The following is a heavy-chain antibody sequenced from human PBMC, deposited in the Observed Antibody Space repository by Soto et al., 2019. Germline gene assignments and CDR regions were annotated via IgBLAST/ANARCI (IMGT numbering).Heavy chain of an antibody. J-gene: IGHJ4*02. CDR2: IIGSGGST. CDR3: AKAPSGYDSGGYFDY. Sequence: GGSLILSCAASGFTFSSYAMSWVRQAPGKGLEWVSGIIGSGGSTYYADSVKVRFPISRNNSKTPLYLQINSLSPEDTALFYCAKAPSGYDSGGYFDYWGQETLVTVSS. D-gene: IGHD3-22*01. V-gene: IGHV3-23*01. CDR1: GFTFSSYA.